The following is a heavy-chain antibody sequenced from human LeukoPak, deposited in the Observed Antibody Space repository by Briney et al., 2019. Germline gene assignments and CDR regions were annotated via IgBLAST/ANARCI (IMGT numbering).Heavy chain of an antibody. V-gene: IGHV3-48*04. J-gene: IGHJ6*02. CDR2: ISSSGSTI. Sequence: GGSLRLSCAASGFTFSSYSMNWVRQAPGKGLEWVSYISSSGSTIYYADSVKGRFTISRDNAKNSLYLQMNSLRAEDTAVYYCARDGGRVVVAATPLRYYYYGMDVWGQGTTVTVSS. D-gene: IGHD2-15*01. CDR1: GFTFSSYS. CDR3: ARDGGRVVVAATPLRYYYYGMDV.